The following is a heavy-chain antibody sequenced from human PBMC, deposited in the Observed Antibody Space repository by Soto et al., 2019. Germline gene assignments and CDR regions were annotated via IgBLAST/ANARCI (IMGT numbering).Heavy chain of an antibody. CDR3: AREDSYGWSGESLDV. CDR2: LDQSGGT. Sequence: QVQLQQWGAGLLKASETLSLTCAVVGDSLRGQSWNWIRQSPGKGLEWIGELDQSGGTNYNPSLKSRAIISADTSKNQFSLSLTSVTAADTAVYYCAREDSYGWSGESLDVWGQGTTVPVSS. D-gene: IGHD6-19*01. J-gene: IGHJ6*02. V-gene: IGHV4-34*01. CDR1: GDSLRGQS.